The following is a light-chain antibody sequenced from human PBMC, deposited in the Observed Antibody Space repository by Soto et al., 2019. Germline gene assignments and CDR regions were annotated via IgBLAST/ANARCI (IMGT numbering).Light chain of an antibody. Sequence: IRLPQSPTSLTASVGDRVTITCHASQYIGNSLNWYQQKPGEAPRLLLSGASNLEPGVPSRFSGSGSGADFTFNISRSQPEDVAKYSSQPYDNIILIFGGGTNVEI. CDR3: QPYDNIILI. J-gene: IGKJ4*01. CDR1: QYIGNS. V-gene: IGKV1-33*01. CDR2: GAS.